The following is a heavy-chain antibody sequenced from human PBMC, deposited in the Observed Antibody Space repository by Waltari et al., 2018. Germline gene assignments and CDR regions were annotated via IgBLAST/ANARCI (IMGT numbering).Heavy chain of an antibody. J-gene: IGHJ6*02. CDR3: VRLEDCSGPGGNCYSGDSFALDV. CDR2: INHNGNR. V-gene: IGHV4-34*02. Sequence: QVQLQQWGAGQLQPSETLSLTCAVFGGSFSGYYWGWIRHPPGKGLEWIGEINHNGNRNYNPSLRSRITMLLDTSRSQFSLKVNSVTAADTAVYYCVRLEDCSGPGGNCYSGDSFALDVWGQGTTVTVSS. CDR1: GGSFSGYY. D-gene: IGHD2-21*02.